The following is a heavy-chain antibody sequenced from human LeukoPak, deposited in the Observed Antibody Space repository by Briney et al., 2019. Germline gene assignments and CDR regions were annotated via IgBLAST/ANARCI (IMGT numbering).Heavy chain of an antibody. J-gene: IGHJ3*02. D-gene: IGHD6-19*01. V-gene: IGHV3-21*01. CDR3: ARALNPYSSGCSHDAFDI. Sequence: GGSLRLSCAASGFTFSAYNINWVRQAPGKGLEWVSFVSTTSSYIYYADSVKGRFTISRDNAKNSLYLQMNSLRAEDTAVYYCARALNPYSSGCSHDAFDIWGPGTMVTVSS. CDR2: VSTTSSYI. CDR1: GFTFSAYN.